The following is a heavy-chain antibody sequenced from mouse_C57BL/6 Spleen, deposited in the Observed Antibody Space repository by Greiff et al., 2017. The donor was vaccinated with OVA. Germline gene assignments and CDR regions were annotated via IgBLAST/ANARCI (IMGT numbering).Heavy chain of an antibody. J-gene: IGHJ4*01. CDR3: ARNYGNYGGDAMDY. CDR1: GFSLTSYA. CDR2: IWTGGGT. V-gene: IGHV2-9-1*01. D-gene: IGHD2-1*01. Sequence: VQRVESGPGLVAPSQSLSITCTVSGFSLTSYAISWVRQPPGKGLEWLGVIWTGGGTNYNSALKSRLSISKDNSKSQVFLKMNSLQTDDTARYYCARNYGNYGGDAMDYWGQGTSVTVSS.